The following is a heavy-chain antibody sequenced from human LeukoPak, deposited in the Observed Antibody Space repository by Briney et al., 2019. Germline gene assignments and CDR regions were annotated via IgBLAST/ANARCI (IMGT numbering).Heavy chain of an antibody. CDR2: MKEDGSKK. D-gene: IGHD5-24*01. CDR1: GFTFSNYA. Sequence: GGSLRLCCAASGFTFSNYAMSWVRQAPGKGLEWVANMKEDGSKKYYVDSVNGRFTISRDNAKNSQYLQMNSLRAEETAVYYCARDGRDGYIDYWGQGTLVTVSS. V-gene: IGHV3-7*01. J-gene: IGHJ4*02. CDR3: ARDGRDGYIDY.